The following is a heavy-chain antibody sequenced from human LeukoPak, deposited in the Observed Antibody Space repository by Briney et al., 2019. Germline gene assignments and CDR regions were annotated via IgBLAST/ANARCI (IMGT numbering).Heavy chain of an antibody. D-gene: IGHD6-13*01. CDR2: IYYSGSA. Sequence: SESLSLTCTVSGGSISSSSYYWSWIRQPPGKGLEWIGYIYYSGSANSNPSLKSRVTISIDTSKNQFSLKLSSVTAADTAVYYCARGIAEAGPGWFDPWGQGSLVTVSS. CDR1: GGSISSSSYY. CDR3: ARGIAEAGPGWFDP. J-gene: IGHJ5*02. V-gene: IGHV4-61*01.